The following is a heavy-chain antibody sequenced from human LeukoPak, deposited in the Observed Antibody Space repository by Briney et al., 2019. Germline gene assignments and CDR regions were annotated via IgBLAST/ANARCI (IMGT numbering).Heavy chain of an antibody. J-gene: IGHJ4*02. CDR3: ARATTYDILTGYFDY. CDR1: GFTFSSYG. D-gene: IGHD3-9*01. V-gene: IGHV3-21*01. Sequence: GGSLRLSCAASGFTFSSYGMHWVRQAPGKGLEWVSSISSSGSYIYYAESVKGRFTMSRDNAKNSLYLQMNSLRAEDTAVYYCARATTYDILTGYFDYWGQGTLVTVSS. CDR2: ISSSGSYI.